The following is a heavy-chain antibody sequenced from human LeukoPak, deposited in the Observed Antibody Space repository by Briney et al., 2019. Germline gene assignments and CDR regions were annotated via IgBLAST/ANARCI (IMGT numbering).Heavy chain of an antibody. CDR3: ARFPVGGFDY. CDR2: INHSGST. CDR1: GGSFSGSY. Sequence: PSETLSLTCAVYGGSFSGSYWSWIRQPPGKGLEWIGEINHSGSTNYNPSLKSRVTVSVDASKNQFSLKLSSVTAADTAVYYCARFPVGGFDYWGQGTLVTVSS. V-gene: IGHV4-34*01. J-gene: IGHJ4*02. D-gene: IGHD4-23*01.